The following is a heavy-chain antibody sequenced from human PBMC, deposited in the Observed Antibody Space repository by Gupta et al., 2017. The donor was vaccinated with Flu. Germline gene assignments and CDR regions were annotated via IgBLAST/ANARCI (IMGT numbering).Heavy chain of an antibody. CDR3: ARDFWSGVYYFGMDV. CDR1: GYSFIRYD. Sequence: VPLVQSGAEVKKPGASVKVSCKASGYSFIRYDISWVRQAPGQGLEWMGWVNANTGKTGYAERFQGRVTLTRNTSINTAYMELSSLTSDDTAVYYCARDFWSGVYYFGMDVWGQGTTVSVSS. CDR2: VNANTGKT. V-gene: IGHV1-8*01. J-gene: IGHJ6*02. D-gene: IGHD3-3*01.